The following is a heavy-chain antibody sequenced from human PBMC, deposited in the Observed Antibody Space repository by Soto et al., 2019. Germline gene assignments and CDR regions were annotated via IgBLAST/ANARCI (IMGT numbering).Heavy chain of an antibody. J-gene: IGHJ6*02. Sequence: PSETLSLTCTVSGGSISSSTYYWGWIRQPPGRGLEWIGSIYYSRNSGSTYYNPSLKSRVTVSVGTSKNQFSLKLSSVTAADTAVYFCARTRTVAYYYGMDVWGQGTTVTVSS. CDR1: GGSISSSTYY. CDR3: ARTRTVAYYYGMDV. CDR2: IYYSRNSGST. V-gene: IGHV4-39*01. D-gene: IGHD4-4*01.